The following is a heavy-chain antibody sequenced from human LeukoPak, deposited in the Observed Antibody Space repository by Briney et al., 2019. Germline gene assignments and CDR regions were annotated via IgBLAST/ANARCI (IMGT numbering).Heavy chain of an antibody. CDR3: ARIRGYSGSAYYFDY. Sequence: GGSLRLSCAASGFTFSSYSMKWVRQAPGKGLEWASYISSSSSTIYYADSVKGRFTISRDNAKNSLYLQMNSLRDEDTAVYYCARIRGYSGSAYYFDYWGQGTLVTVSS. V-gene: IGHV3-48*02. CDR2: ISSSSSTI. D-gene: IGHD5-12*01. CDR1: GFTFSSYS. J-gene: IGHJ4*02.